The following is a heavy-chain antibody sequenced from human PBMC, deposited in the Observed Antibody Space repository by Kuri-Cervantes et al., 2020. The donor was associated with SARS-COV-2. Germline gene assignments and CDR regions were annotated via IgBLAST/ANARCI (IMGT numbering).Heavy chain of an antibody. CDR1: GFTFSGHW. D-gene: IGHD6-13*01. CDR3: ARASSSSFGY. CDR2: INPDGSYT. Sequence: GESLKISCAASGFTFSGHWIHWVRQAPGKGLVWVSRINPDGSYTNNADSVKGRFTLSRDNAKNTLYLQMNSLRAEDTAVYYCARASSSSFGYWGQGTLVTVSS. J-gene: IGHJ4*02. V-gene: IGHV3-74*01.